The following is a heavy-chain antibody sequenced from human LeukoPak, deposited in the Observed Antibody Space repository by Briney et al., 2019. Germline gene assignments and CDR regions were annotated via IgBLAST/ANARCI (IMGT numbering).Heavy chain of an antibody. V-gene: IGHV3-30-3*01. Sequence: PGGSLRLSCAASGFTFSSYAMHWVRQAPGKGLEWVAVISYDGSNKYYADSVKGRFTISRDNSKNTLYLQMSSLRAEDTAVYYCAREEMGNLLPTTPFDYWGQGTLVTVSS. CDR1: GFTFSSYA. J-gene: IGHJ4*02. D-gene: IGHD1-26*01. CDR3: AREEMGNLLPTTPFDY. CDR2: ISYDGSNK.